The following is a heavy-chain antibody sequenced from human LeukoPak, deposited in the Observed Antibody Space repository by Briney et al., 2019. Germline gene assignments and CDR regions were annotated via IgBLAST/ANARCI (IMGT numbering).Heavy chain of an antibody. CDR1: GYTFTGYY. J-gene: IGHJ4*02. Sequence: ASVKVSCKASGYTFTGYYMHWVRQAPGQGLEWMGLINPNSGGTNYAQKFQGRVTMTRDTSISTAYMELSRLRSDDTAVYYCARSEARHYYDSSGYYPYYFDYWGPGTLVTVSS. V-gene: IGHV1-2*02. CDR2: INPNSGGT. CDR3: ARSEARHYYDSSGYYPYYFDY. D-gene: IGHD3-22*01.